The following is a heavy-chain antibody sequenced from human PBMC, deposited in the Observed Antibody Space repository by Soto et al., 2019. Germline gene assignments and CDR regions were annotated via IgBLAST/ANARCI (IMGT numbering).Heavy chain of an antibody. CDR1: GFTFSTSA. V-gene: IGHV3-23*01. Sequence: QLLESGGGLAQPGGSLTLSCAASGFTFSTSAMNWVRQAPGKGLEWVSLTSDSGGRTYYADSVKGRFTISRDNSKNTRYLQMNSLRAEDTAVYYCAKSLNINWKNWFDPGGQGTLVTVSS. CDR3: AKSLNINWKNWFDP. D-gene: IGHD1-1*01. CDR2: TSDSGGRT. J-gene: IGHJ5*02.